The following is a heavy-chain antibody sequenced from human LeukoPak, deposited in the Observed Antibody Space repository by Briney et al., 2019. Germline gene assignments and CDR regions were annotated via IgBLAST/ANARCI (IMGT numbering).Heavy chain of an antibody. J-gene: IGHJ5*02. V-gene: IGHV4-59*01. D-gene: IGHD3-10*01. CDR1: GGSISSYY. CDR2: IYYSGGT. Sequence: SETLSLTRTVSGGSISSYYWSWIRQPPGKGLEWIGYIYYSGGTKYNPSLKSRVTISVDTSKNQFSLKLSSVTPADTAVYYCARETGNRFDPWGQGTLFTVSS. CDR3: ARETGNRFDP.